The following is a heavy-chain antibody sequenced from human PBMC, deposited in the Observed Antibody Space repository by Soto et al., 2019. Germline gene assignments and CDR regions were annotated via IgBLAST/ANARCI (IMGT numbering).Heavy chain of an antibody. V-gene: IGHV1-8*01. Sequence: ASVKVSCKASGYTFTSYDINWVRQATGQGLEWMGWMNPNSGNTGYAQKFQGRVTMTRNTSISTAYMELSSLRSEDTAVYYCARSLLLWFGELGYYYSMDVWGQGTTVTVSS. CDR2: MNPNSGNT. J-gene: IGHJ6*02. CDR3: ARSLLLWFGELGYYYSMDV. D-gene: IGHD3-10*01. CDR1: GYTFTSYD.